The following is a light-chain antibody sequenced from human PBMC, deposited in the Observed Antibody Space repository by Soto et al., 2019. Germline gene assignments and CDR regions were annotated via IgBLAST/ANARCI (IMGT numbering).Light chain of an antibody. J-gene: IGKJ1*01. CDR3: HQYDSYTRT. CDR2: KAS. CDR1: QSLDRDY. Sequence: IQMTQSPSTLSASLGDRVTMTCRASQSLDRDYLAWYQQKPGKAPNLLIYKASTLESGVPSRFSGGGSGTAGTLTISSLKTDDFATYYCHQYDSYTRTFGQGTKVDIK. V-gene: IGKV1-5*03.